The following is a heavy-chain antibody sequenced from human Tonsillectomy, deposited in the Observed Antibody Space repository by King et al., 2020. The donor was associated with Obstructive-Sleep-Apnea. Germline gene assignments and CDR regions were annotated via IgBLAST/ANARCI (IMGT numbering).Heavy chain of an antibody. CDR3: ARDYFDSSGYYPQPSDY. CDR1: GYTFTSYG. V-gene: IGHV1-18*04. D-gene: IGHD3-22*01. CDR2: ISAYNGKT. Sequence: VQLVESGAEVKKPGASVKVSCKASGYTFTSYGISWVRQAPGQGLEWMGWISAYNGKTNSAQKLQGRVTMTTDTSTSTAYMELRSLRSDDTAVYYCARDYFDSSGYYPQPSDYWGQGTLVTVSS. J-gene: IGHJ4*02.